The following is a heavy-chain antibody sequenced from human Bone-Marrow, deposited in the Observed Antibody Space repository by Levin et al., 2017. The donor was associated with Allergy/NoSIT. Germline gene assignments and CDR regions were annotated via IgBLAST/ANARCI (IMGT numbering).Heavy chain of an antibody. CDR3: ASQPDSSSWLYFEC. CDR1: GFTFSSYA. Sequence: PGESLKISCAASGFTFSSYAMSWVRQAPGKGLEWVSAISYSGGSTYYADSVKGRFTISRDNSKNTLYLQMNSLRAEDTAVYYCASQPDSSSWLYFECWGQGTLVTVSS. V-gene: IGHV3-23*01. D-gene: IGHD6-13*01. J-gene: IGHJ4*02. CDR2: ISYSGGST.